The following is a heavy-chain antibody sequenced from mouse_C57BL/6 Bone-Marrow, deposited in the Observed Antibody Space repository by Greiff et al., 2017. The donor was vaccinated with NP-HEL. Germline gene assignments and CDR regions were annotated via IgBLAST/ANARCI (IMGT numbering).Heavy chain of an antibody. D-gene: IGHD1-1*01. V-gene: IGHV1-69*01. CDR1: GYTFTSYW. J-gene: IGHJ3*01. CDR3: ARGYGSRD. Sequence: VKLQQPGAELVMPGASVKLSCKASGYTFTSYWMHWVKQRPGQGLEWIGEIDPSDSYTNYNQKFKGKSTLTVDKSSSTAYMQLSSLTSEDSAVYYCARGYGSRDWGQGTLVTVSA. CDR2: IDPSDSYT.